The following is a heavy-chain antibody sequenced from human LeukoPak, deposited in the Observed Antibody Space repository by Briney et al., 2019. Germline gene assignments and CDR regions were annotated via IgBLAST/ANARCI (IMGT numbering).Heavy chain of an antibody. D-gene: IGHD3-16*01. CDR3: AKETRGGYSDY. CDR1: GFTFSSSG. Sequence: GGSLRLSCAASGFTFSSSGMHWVRQAPGKGLEWVAFIRYDGTSKYYADSVKGRFTISRDNSKKTVYLQMNSLRAEDTAVYYCAKETRGGYSDYWGQGTLVTVSS. J-gene: IGHJ4*02. CDR2: IRYDGTSK. V-gene: IGHV3-30*02.